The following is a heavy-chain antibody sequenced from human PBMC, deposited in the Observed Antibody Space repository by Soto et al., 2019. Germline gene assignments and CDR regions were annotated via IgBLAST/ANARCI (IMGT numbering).Heavy chain of an antibody. J-gene: IGHJ4*02. D-gene: IGHD1-26*01. CDR3: ARGLISGSHYSGGWYYFDS. V-gene: IGHV4-34*01. CDR2: INHSGSA. Sequence: TLSLTCDVYGGSFSGYIWTWIRQTPGKGLQWIGQINHSGSANYNPSLKSRVTISVHTSNSQFSLELNSVTAADTAVYYCARGLISGSHYSGGWYYFDSWGQGTQVTVSS. CDR1: GGSFSGYI.